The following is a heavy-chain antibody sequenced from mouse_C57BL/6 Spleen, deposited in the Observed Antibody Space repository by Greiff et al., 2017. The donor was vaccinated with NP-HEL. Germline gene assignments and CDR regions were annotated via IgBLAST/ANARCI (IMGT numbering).Heavy chain of an antibody. J-gene: IGHJ4*01. CDR1: GFNIKDYY. D-gene: IGHD1-3*01. CDR3: TTWGSKDPMDY. CDR2: IDPEDGDT. V-gene: IGHV14-1*01. Sequence: EVQLQQSGAELVRPGASVKLSCTASGFNIKDYYMHWVKQRPEQGLEWIGRIDPEDGDTDYAPKFQGKATMTADTSSNTAYLQLSSLTSEDTAVYYCTTWGSKDPMDYWGQGTSVTVSS.